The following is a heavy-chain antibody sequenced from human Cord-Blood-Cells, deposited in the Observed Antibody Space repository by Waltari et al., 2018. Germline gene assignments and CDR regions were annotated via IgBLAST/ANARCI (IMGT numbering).Heavy chain of an antibody. CDR1: GGTFSSYA. CDR3: ARGLLGWANWYFDL. D-gene: IGHD2-15*01. CDR2: ISPICGTA. V-gene: IGHV1-69*01. Sequence: QVQLVQSGAEVKKPGSSVKASCKASGGTFSSYAISWVRQAPGQGLEWMGGISPICGTANYAQKFQGRVTITADESTSTAYMELSSLRSEDTAVYYCARGLLGWANWYFDLWGRGTLVTVSS. J-gene: IGHJ2*01.